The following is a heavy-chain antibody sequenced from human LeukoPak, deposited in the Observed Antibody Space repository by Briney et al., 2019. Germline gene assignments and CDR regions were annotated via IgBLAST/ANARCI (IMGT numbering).Heavy chain of an antibody. CDR3: ARDVSAVGGLERPATLGY. Sequence: PGGSLRLSCAASGFTFSSYGMSWVRQAPGKGLEWVSAISGSGGSTYYADSVKGRFTISRDKSKNTLYLQMNSLRPEDTAVYYCARDVSAVGGLERPATLGYWGQGTLVTVSS. V-gene: IGHV3-23*01. D-gene: IGHD1-1*01. J-gene: IGHJ4*02. CDR1: GFTFSSYG. CDR2: ISGSGGST.